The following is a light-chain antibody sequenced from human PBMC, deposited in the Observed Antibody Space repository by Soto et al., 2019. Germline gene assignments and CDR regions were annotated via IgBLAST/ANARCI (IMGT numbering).Light chain of an antibody. CDR1: QSVRSSY. V-gene: IGKV3-20*01. CDR2: GAS. J-gene: IGKJ1*01. CDR3: QHYVSSPG. Sequence: EIVLTQSPGTLSLSPGERATLSCRASQSVRSSYLAWYQQKPGQAPRLLIYGASNRATGIPDRFSGSGSGTDFTLTISRLEPEDFAVYYCQHYVSSPGFGQGTKVEIK.